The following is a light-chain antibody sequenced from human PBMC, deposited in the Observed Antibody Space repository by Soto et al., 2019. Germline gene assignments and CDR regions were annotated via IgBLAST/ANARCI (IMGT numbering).Light chain of an antibody. CDR3: CSYAGSYTSYV. J-gene: IGLJ1*01. CDR1: SSDVGGYNY. V-gene: IGLV2-11*01. Sequence: QSALTQPASVSGSPGQSVTISCTGTSSDVGGYNYVSWYQQHPDKAPKVMIYDVSKRPSGVPDRFSGSKSGNTASLTISGLQAEDEADYYCCSYAGSYTSYVFGTGTKLTVL. CDR2: DVS.